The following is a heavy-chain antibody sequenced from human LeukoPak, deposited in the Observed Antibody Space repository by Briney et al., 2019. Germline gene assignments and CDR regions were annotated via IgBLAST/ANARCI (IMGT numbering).Heavy chain of an antibody. Sequence: ASVKVSGMASGYTFTGYYMHWVRQAPGQGLEWMGWMNPNSGNTGYAQKFQGRVTMTRNTSISTAYMELSSLRSEDTAVYYCARGPSSSWDYWGQGTLVTVSS. CDR3: ARGPSSSWDY. CDR2: MNPNSGNT. V-gene: IGHV1-8*02. D-gene: IGHD6-13*01. CDR1: GYTFTGYY. J-gene: IGHJ4*02.